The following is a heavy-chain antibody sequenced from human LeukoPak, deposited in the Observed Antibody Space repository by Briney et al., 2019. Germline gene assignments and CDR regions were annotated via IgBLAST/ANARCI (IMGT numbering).Heavy chain of an antibody. J-gene: IGHJ6*04. V-gene: IGHV3-7*01. CDR1: GFTFSDYW. D-gene: IGHD3-10*02. CDR2: IKEDGSEK. CDR3: AELGITMIGGV. Sequence: GGSLRLSCAASGFTFSDYWMSWVRQAPGKGLDWVANIKEDGSEKYYVDSVKGRFTISRDNTKNSLYLQMNSLRAEDTAVYYCAELGITMIGGVWGKGTTVTISS.